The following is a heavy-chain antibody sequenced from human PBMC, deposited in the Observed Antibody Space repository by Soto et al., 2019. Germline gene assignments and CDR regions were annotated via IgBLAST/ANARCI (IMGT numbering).Heavy chain of an antibody. CDR1: GFTFNNYA. J-gene: IGHJ4*01. V-gene: IGHV3-15*01. CDR2: IKSKTDGGTT. CDR3: TTDSYSTIIIVRFDY. D-gene: IGHD3-22*01. Sequence: GGSLRLSCGASGFTFNNYAVSWVRQAPGKGLEWVGRIKSKTDGGTTDFAEPVKGRFAISRDDSNNMVYLQMSSLKIEDTAVYYCTTDSYSTIIIVRFDYWGHGTLVTVSS.